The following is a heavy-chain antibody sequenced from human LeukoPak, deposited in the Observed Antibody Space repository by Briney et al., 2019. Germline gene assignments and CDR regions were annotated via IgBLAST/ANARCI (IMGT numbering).Heavy chain of an antibody. CDR3: ARQRGYCSGGTCYRTPHFDY. CDR2: IYYSGST. Sequence: SETLSLTCTVSGGSISTYYWSWIRQSPGKGLEWIGYIYYSGSTNYNPSLKSRVTISVGTSKNQFSLKLSSVTAADTAVYYCARQRGYCSGGTCYRTPHFDYWGQGTLVTVSS. D-gene: IGHD2-15*01. J-gene: IGHJ4*02. V-gene: IGHV4-59*08. CDR1: GGSISTYY.